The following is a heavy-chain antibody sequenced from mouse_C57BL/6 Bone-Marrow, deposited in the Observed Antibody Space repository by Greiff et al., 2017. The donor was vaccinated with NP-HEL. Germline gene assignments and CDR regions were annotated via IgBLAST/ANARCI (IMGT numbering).Heavy chain of an antibody. CDR2: IWTGGGT. Sequence: QVQLQQSGPGLVAPSQSLSITCTVSGFSLTSYAISWVRQPPGKGLEWLGVIWTGGGTNYNSALKSRLSISKDNSKSQVFLKMNSLQTDDTARYYCARAPTTVVAYYYAMDYWGQGTSVTVSS. CDR1: GFSLTSYA. CDR3: ARAPTTVVAYYYAMDY. J-gene: IGHJ4*01. V-gene: IGHV2-9-1*01. D-gene: IGHD1-1*01.